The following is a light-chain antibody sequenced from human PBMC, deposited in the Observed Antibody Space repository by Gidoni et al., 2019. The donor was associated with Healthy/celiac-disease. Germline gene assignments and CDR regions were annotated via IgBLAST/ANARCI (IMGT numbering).Light chain of an antibody. V-gene: IGKV1-39*01. J-gene: IGKJ2*01. CDR3: QQSYTTPRT. CDR1: QSISSY. CDR2: TAS. Sequence: DIQMTQYPSSLSASVGDRVTITCRASQSISSYLNWYQQKPGKAPNLLIYTASSLQSGVPSRFSGSGSGTDFTLTISSLQPEDFATYYCQQSYTTPRTFGQGTKLEIK.